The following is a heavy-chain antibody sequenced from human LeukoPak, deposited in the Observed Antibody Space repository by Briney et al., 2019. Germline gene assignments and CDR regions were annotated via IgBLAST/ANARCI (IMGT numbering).Heavy chain of an antibody. J-gene: IGHJ6*02. CDR1: GFTFSSYA. CDR3: AKGGVDTAMVTVYYYYGMDV. Sequence: GGSLRLSCAASGFTFSSYAMSCVRQAPGKGLEWVSAISGSGGSTYYADSVKGRFTISRDNSKNTLYLQMNSLRAEDTAVYYCAKGGVDTAMVTVYYYYGMDVWGQGTTVTVSS. CDR2: ISGSGGST. D-gene: IGHD5-18*01. V-gene: IGHV3-23*01.